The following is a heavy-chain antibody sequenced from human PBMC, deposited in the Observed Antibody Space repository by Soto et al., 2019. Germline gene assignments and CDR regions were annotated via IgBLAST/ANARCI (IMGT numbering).Heavy chain of an antibody. CDR3: ARDHRYYDDSGYNPSYLEC. CDR1: LFTLSTYS. Sequence: SLRLSCSSSLFTLSTYSVNLVLHSPFKLLEWVSYISSTGIPIYYADSVKGRFTISRDTARNSLYLQMNSLRDEDTAVYYFARDHRYYDDSGYNPSYLECWGQGTLVTVSS. CDR2: ISSTGIPI. V-gene: IGHV3-48*02. J-gene: IGHJ4*02. D-gene: IGHD3-22*01.